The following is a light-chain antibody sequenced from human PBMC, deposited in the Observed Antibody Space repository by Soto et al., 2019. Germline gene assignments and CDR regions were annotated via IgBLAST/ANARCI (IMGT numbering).Light chain of an antibody. Sequence: ETVMTQSPATLSVSPGEGATLSCRASQSVSSNLVWYQHRPGQAPRLLIYGASTRATDIPARSSGSGSGTEFTLTISSLQSEDYAVYYCQQYNTLPRTFGGGTKVDIK. V-gene: IGKV3-15*01. CDR3: QQYNTLPRT. CDR2: GAS. J-gene: IGKJ4*01. CDR1: QSVSSN.